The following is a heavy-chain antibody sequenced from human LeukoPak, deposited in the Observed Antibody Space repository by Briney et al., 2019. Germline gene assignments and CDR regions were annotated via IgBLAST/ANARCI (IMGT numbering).Heavy chain of an antibody. CDR2: IYYSGNT. CDR1: GGSISSGGYY. Sequence: SETLSPTCTVSGGSISSGGYYWSWIRQHPGKGLEWIGYIYYSGNTYNNPSLKSRISVSVDTSKNQFSLKLSSVTAADTAVYYCARVSCSGGSCYLDYWGQGTLVTVSS. D-gene: IGHD2-15*01. V-gene: IGHV4-31*03. CDR3: ARVSCSGGSCYLDY. J-gene: IGHJ4*02.